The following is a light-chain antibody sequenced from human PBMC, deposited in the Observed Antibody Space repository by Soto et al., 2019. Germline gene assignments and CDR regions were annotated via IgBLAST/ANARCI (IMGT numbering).Light chain of an antibody. Sequence: EIVLTQSPATLSLSPGERATLSCRASQSVSSYLAWYQQKPGQAPRLLIYDASNRATGIPARFSGSGSGTDFTLTISSLEPGDFAVYYCQQRSNWILTFGGGTKVEIK. V-gene: IGKV3-11*01. CDR3: QQRSNWILT. CDR2: DAS. CDR1: QSVSSY. J-gene: IGKJ4*01.